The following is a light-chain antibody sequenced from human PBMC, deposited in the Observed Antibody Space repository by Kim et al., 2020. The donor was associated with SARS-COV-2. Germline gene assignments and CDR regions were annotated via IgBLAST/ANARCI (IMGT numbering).Light chain of an antibody. CDR2: AAS. Sequence: SASLGDSVTISCLASQNLGNYLNWYHQIPGKAPQVLIIAASNLQIGVPSRFSGSGSATDFTLTISSLQPEDFATYYCQESYSNFHTFGQGTKLEI. CDR3: QESYSNFHT. CDR1: QNLGNY. V-gene: IGKV1-39*01. J-gene: IGKJ2*01.